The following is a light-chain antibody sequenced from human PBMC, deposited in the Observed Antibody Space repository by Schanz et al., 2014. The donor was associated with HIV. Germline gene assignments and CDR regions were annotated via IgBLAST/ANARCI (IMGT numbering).Light chain of an antibody. CDR1: QSVSSN. CDR2: GAS. CDR3: QQRSSWLGIT. J-gene: IGKJ5*01. Sequence: EIVMTQSPATLSVSPGERATLSCRASQSVSSNLAWYQQKPGQAPRLLIYGASTRATGIPARFSGSGSGTEFTLTISSLEPEDFAVYYCQQRSSWLGITFGQGTRLEIK. V-gene: IGKV3-15*01.